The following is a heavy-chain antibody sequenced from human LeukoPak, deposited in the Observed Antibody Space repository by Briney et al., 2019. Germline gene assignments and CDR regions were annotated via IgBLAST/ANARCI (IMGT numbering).Heavy chain of an antibody. CDR2: ITSKAYGGTT. J-gene: IGHJ5*02. Sequence: PGGSLRLSCTTSGFTLGDYAMSWFRQAPGKGRGWVGFITSKAYGGTTEYAASVKDRFFISRDDSKSIAYLQMNSLKTEDAAVYYCSRVLAAAGRWFDPWGQGSLVSASS. V-gene: IGHV3-49*03. D-gene: IGHD6-13*01. CDR3: SRVLAAAGRWFDP. CDR1: GFTLGDYA.